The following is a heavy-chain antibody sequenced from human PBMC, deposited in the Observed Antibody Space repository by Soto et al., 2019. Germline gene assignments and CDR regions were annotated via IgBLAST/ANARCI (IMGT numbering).Heavy chain of an antibody. V-gene: IGHV1-69*04. J-gene: IGHJ6*04. D-gene: IGHD2-15*01. Sequence: SVKVSCKASGGTFSSYTIGWVRQAPGQGLEWMGRIIPILGIANYAQKFQGRVTITADKSTSTAYMELSSLRSEDTAVYYCARDLGGYCSGGSCYDYVMDFWGKGTTVTVSS. CDR1: GGTFSSYT. CDR2: IIPILGIA. CDR3: ARDLGGYCSGGSCYDYVMDF.